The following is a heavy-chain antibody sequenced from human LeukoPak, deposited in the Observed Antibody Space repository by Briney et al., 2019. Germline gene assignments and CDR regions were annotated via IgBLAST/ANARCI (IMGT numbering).Heavy chain of an antibody. D-gene: IGHD5-12*01. J-gene: IGHJ4*02. CDR3: ARVGGYASGSQHY. V-gene: IGHV3-21*01. Sequence: PGGSLRLSCAASGFTFSIYAMSWVRQAPGKGLEWVSSISSSSSYIYYADSVKGRFTISRDNAKNSLYLQMNSLRAEDTAVYYCARVGGYASGSQHYWGQGTLVTVSS. CDR1: GFTFSIYA. CDR2: ISSSSSYI.